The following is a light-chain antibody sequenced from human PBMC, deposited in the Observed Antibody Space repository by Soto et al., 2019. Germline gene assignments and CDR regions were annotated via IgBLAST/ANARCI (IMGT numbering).Light chain of an antibody. J-gene: IGKJ4*01. CDR3: QQCDQLPLT. CDR2: DAS. V-gene: IGKV1-33*01. CDR1: QDISNF. Sequence: DIQMTQSPSSLSASVGDRVTITCQASQDISNFLNWYHQAPGKAPKLLIYDASKLETGVPSRFSGSGSATDFTLTISSLQAEDIARYYCQQCDQLPLTFGGGTKVDIK.